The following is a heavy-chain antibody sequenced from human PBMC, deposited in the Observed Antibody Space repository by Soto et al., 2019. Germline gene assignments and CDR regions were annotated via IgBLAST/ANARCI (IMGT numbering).Heavy chain of an antibody. V-gene: IGHV3-15*07. Sequence: PGGSLRLSCAASGFAFSNAWMNWVRQAPGKGLEWVGRIKSKTDGGTTDFAAPVKGRFTISRDDSKDTLYLQMNSLKTEDTAVYYCTTLGHYYDSSPLDVWGQGTTVTVSS. CDR2: IKSKTDGGTT. CDR3: TTLGHYYDSSPLDV. D-gene: IGHD3-22*01. J-gene: IGHJ6*02. CDR1: GFAFSNAW.